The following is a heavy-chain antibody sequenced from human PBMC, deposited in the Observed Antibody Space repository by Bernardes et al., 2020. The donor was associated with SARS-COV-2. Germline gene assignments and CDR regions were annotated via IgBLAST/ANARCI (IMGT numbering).Heavy chain of an antibody. CDR2: IYSGGRT. CDR1: GFTVSSNY. V-gene: IGHV3-66*02. J-gene: IGHJ6*02. CDR3: ARGSLVYSSSRSKYYYYGMDV. Sequence: RGSLRLSCAASGFTVSSNYMSWVRQAPGKGLGWVSVIYSGGRTYYADSVRGRFTFSRANSKNTPYLQMNSLRAEDTAVYYCARGSLVYSSSRSKYYYYGMDVWGQGTTVTVSS. D-gene: IGHD6-6*01.